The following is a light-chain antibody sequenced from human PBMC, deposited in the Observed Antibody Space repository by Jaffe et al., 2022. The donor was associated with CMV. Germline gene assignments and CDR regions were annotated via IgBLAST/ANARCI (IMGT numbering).Light chain of an antibody. J-gene: IGLJ3*02. Sequence: QLVVTQSPSASASLGASVKLTCTLSSGHSKYDIAWHQQQPGKGPRFLMKVDTFGSYTKGDGIPDRFSGSSSGTERYLTISSLQSDDEADYYCQTWGSGIRVFGGGTKLTVL. CDR1: SGHSKYD. CDR3: QTWGSGIRV. CDR2: VDTFGSY. V-gene: IGLV4-69*01.